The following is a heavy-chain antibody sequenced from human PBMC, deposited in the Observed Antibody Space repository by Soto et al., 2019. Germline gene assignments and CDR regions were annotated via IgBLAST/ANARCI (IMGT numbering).Heavy chain of an antibody. D-gene: IGHD3-22*01. CDR2: ISSSSSTI. V-gene: IGHV3-48*02. J-gene: IGHJ4*02. CDR3: ARDPVSENSSGYWPYFDY. CDR1: GFTFSSYS. Sequence: GGSLRLSCAASGFTFSSYSMNWVRQAPGKGLEWVSYISSSSSTIYYADSVKGRFTISRDNAKNSLYLQMNSLRDEDTAVYYCARDPVSENSSGYWPYFDYWGQGTLVTVSS.